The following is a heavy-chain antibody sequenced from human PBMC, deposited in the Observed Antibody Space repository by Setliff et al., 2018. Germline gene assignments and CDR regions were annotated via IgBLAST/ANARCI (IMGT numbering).Heavy chain of an antibody. CDR3: ARAVPRGATPDYWYFDL. V-gene: IGHV4-34*01. CDR2: INHRGST. CDR1: GDSFSDYY. J-gene: IGHJ2*01. D-gene: IGHD2-2*01. Sequence: SETLSLTCAVYGDSFSDYYWSWIRQPPGKGLEWIEEINHRGSTNYSPSPRSRVTMSVDTSKTQLSLRLSTVTAADTAVYYCARAVPRGATPDYWYFDLWGRGTLVTVSS.